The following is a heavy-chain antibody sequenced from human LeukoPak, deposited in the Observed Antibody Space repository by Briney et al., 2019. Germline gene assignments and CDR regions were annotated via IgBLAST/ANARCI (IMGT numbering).Heavy chain of an antibody. CDR3: ESDIWGSGY. CDR1: GFTFSSYS. D-gene: IGHD7-27*01. V-gene: IGHV3-21*01. CDR2: ISSSSSYI. Sequence: PGGSLRFSCAASGFTFSSYSMKWVRQAPGKGLEWVSSISSSSSYIYYADSVKGRFTISRDNAKNSLYLQMNSLRAEDTAVYYCESDIWGSGYWGQGTLVTVSS. J-gene: IGHJ4*02.